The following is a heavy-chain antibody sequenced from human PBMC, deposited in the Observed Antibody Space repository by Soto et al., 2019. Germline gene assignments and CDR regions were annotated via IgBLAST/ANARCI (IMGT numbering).Heavy chain of an antibody. CDR3: ARERSSGYFSWFDP. J-gene: IGHJ5*02. D-gene: IGHD3-22*01. V-gene: IGHV3-7*01. CDR1: GFTFSSYW. CDR2: IKQDGSEK. Sequence: GGSLRLSCAASGFTFSSYWMSWVRQAPGKGLEWVANIKQDGSEKYYVDSVKGRFTISRDNAKNSLYLQMNSLRAEDTAVYYCARERSSGYFSWFDPWGQGTLVT.